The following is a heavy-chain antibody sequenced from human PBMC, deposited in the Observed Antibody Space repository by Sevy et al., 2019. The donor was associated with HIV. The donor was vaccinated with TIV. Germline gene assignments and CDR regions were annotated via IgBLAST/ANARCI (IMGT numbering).Heavy chain of an antibody. CDR3: ARATTMNMFGDYVWGSYRPRGGYYYGMDV. CDR1: GYSFTSYW. CDR2: IYPGDSDT. V-gene: IGHV5-51*01. J-gene: IGHJ6*02. Sequence: GESLMISCKGSGYSFTSYWIGWVRQMPGKGLEWMGIIYPGDSDTRYSPSFQGQVTISADKSISTAYLQWSSLKASDTAMYYCARATTMNMFGDYVWGSYRPRGGYYYGMDVWGQGTTVTVSS. D-gene: IGHD3-16*02.